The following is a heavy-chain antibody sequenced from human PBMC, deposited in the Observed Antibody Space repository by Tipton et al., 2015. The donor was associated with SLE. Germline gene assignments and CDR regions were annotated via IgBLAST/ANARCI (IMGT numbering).Heavy chain of an antibody. D-gene: IGHD2-2*01. CDR1: GGSFSGNH. CDR3: ARGGGCSSTSCYRGNQRYYYYYMDV. Sequence: TLSLTCAVYGGSFSGNHWSWIRQPPGKGLEWIGEINHSGNTNYNPSLKSRVTISVDTSENQFSLHLSSVTAADTAVYYCARGGGCSSTSCYRGNQRYYYYYMDVWGKGTTVTVSS. CDR2: INHSGNT. J-gene: IGHJ6*03. V-gene: IGHV4-34*01.